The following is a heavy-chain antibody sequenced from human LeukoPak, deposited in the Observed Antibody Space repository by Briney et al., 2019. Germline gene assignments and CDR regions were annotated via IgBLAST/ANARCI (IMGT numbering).Heavy chain of an antibody. J-gene: IGHJ4*02. V-gene: IGHV3-7*01. Sequence: QPGGSLRLSCAASGFTFGRYWMSWVRPAPGKGLEWVANTKQDGSQKYYVDSVKGRLTISRDNAKNSLYLQMNSLRAEDTAVYYCARPDSSGYYYFDYWGQGTLVTVSS. CDR1: GFTFGRYW. CDR2: TKQDGSQK. CDR3: ARPDSSGYYYFDY. D-gene: IGHD3-22*01.